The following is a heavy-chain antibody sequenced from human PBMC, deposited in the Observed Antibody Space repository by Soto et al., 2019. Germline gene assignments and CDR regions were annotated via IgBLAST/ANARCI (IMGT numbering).Heavy chain of an antibody. V-gene: IGHV3-21*01. J-gene: IGHJ6*02. CDR3: ARGRGAAGTDSVQYYGMDV. CDR1: GFTSSSYS. Sequence: EVQLVESGGGLVKPGGSVRLSCAASGFTSSSYSMNWVRQAPGKGLEWVSSISSSSSYIYYADSVKGRFTISRDNAKNSLYLQMNSLRAEDTAVYYCARGRGAAGTDSVQYYGMDVWGQGTTVTVSS. CDR2: ISSSSSYI. D-gene: IGHD6-13*01.